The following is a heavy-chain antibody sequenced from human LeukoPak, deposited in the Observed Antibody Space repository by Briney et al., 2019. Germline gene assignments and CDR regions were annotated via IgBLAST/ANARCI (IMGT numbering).Heavy chain of an antibody. Sequence: GGSLRLSCAASGFTFSSYSMNWVRQAPGKGLEWVSSISSSSSYIYYADSVKGRFTISRDNAKNSLYLQMNSLRAEDTAVYYCAKESISGYSSSWFNFDYWGQGTLVTVSS. CDR1: GFTFSSYS. CDR3: AKESISGYSSSWFNFDY. V-gene: IGHV3-21*01. J-gene: IGHJ4*02. D-gene: IGHD6-13*01. CDR2: ISSSSSYI.